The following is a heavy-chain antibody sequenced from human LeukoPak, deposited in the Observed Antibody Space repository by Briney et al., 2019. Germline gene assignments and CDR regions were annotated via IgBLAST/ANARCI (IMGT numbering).Heavy chain of an antibody. J-gene: IGHJ6*02. D-gene: IGHD4-23*01. CDR3: ARDPGGGDGMDV. V-gene: IGHV3-33*01. CDR2: IWHDGSNK. Sequence: GGSLRLSCAASGFTFNNYGMHWVRQAPGKGLEWVAVIWHDGSNKYYADSVKGRFTISRDNSKNTLYLQMNSLRAEDTAVYFCARDPGGGDGMDVWGQGTTVTVSS. CDR1: GFTFNNYG.